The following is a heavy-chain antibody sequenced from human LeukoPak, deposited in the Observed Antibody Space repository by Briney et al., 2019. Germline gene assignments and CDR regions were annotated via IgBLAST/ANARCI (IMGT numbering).Heavy chain of an antibody. CDR3: ARGSGWYGLYFDY. V-gene: IGHV4-59*12. CDR1: GGSISRYD. Sequence: PSETLSLTCTVSGGSISRYDWSWIRQPPGKGLEWIGYIFYSGSTHYNPSLNSRATISVDTSRNQFSLKLSSVTAADTAVYYCARGSGWYGLYFDYWGQGTLVTVSS. CDR2: IFYSGST. J-gene: IGHJ4*02. D-gene: IGHD6-19*01.